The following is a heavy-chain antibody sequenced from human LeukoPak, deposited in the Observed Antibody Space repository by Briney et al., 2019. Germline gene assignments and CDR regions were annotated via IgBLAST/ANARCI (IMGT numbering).Heavy chain of an antibody. Sequence: SETLSLTCTVSGGSISSYYWSWIRQPPGKGLEWIGEINHSGSTNYNPSLKSRVTISVDTSKNQFSLKLSSVTAADTAVYYCASGEGGVITGFDYWGQGTLVTVSS. CDR2: INHSGST. CDR1: GGSISSYY. V-gene: IGHV4-34*01. D-gene: IGHD3-22*01. J-gene: IGHJ4*02. CDR3: ASGEGGVITGFDY.